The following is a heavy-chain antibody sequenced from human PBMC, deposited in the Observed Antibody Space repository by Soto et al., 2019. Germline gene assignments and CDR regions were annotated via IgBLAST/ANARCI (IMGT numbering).Heavy chain of an antibody. V-gene: IGHV4-34*01. J-gene: IGHJ4*02. CDR1: GGSFSGHF. D-gene: IGHD6-19*01. CDR3: ARGQWLPRGEY. Sequence: QVQLQQWGAGLLKPSETLSLTCAVYGGSFSGHFWTWIRQPPGKGLEWIWEINHSGSTNYNPSLKGRVTISVDTSENHFSLRLTAVTAADTAAYYCARGQWLPRGEYWGQGTLVTVSS. CDR2: INHSGST.